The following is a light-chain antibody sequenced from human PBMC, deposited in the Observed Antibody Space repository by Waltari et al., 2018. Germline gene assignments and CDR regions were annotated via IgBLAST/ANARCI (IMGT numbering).Light chain of an antibody. V-gene: IGLV3-19*01. J-gene: IGLJ2*01. CDR3: HSRDSNGDVL. CDR2: GKN. CDR1: SLRTYY. Sequence: SSELTQDPAVSVALGQTVSITCQGDSLRTYYVSWFQQKAGQAPTLVIYGKNNRPSGIPDRFSASTSGSRASLTIIGAQAEDEADYYCHSRDSNGDVLIGGGTKVTVV.